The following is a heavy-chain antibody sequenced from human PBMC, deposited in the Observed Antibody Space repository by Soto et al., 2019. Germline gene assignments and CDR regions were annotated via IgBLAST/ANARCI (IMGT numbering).Heavy chain of an antibody. J-gene: IGHJ6*02. D-gene: IGHD2-21*01. Sequence: QVQLVQSGAEMTNPGASVKVSCKASRYTFSGGCIHWGRQAPGQGREWTGRKYMNTGDIIYAQKFQGRVTMYDATSINTAEMELICLTSDDTAVYYCASELLRGLAVWGQGTTVTVS. CDR2: KYMNTGDI. V-gene: IGHV1-2*06. CDR3: ASELLRGLAV. CDR1: RYTFSGGC.